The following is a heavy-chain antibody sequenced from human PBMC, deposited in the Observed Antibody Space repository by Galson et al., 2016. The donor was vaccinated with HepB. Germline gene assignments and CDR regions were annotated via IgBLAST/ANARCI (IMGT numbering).Heavy chain of an antibody. Sequence: SETLSLTCTVSGGSIRSSTYFWGWSRQSPGKGLEWIGTIYYNGNTYYNPSLKSRLTISIDTSKNQFSLNLTSVTAADTAVYFCARHRTTGYANAWYYFDYWGQGTLVAVSS. CDR3: ARHRTTGYANAWYYFDY. D-gene: IGHD1-14*01. J-gene: IGHJ4*02. CDR2: IYYNGNT. V-gene: IGHV4-39*01. CDR1: GGSIRSSTYF.